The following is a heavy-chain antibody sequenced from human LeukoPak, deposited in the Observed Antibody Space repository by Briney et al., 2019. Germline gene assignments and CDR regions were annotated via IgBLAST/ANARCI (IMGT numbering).Heavy chain of an antibody. Sequence: GRSLRLSCAASGSTFDDYAMHWVRQAPGKGLEWVPGISWNSGSIGYADSVKGRFTISRDNAKNSLYLQMNSLRAEDMALYYCAKDSSSSFQNFDYWGQGTLVTVSS. CDR2: ISWNSGSI. D-gene: IGHD6-13*01. V-gene: IGHV3-9*03. CDR3: AKDSSSSFQNFDY. J-gene: IGHJ4*02. CDR1: GSTFDDYA.